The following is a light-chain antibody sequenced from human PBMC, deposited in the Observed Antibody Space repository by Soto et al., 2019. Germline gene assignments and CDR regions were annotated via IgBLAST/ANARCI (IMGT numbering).Light chain of an antibody. J-gene: IGKJ2*01. CDR3: QQYGRSPLLYA. V-gene: IGKV3-20*01. CDR1: QSVDSNF. Sequence: EIVLTQSPGTLSLSPGERATLSCRASQSVDSNFLAWYQQKPGQAPRLLVYGSSTRAAGVPDRFSGSGSGTDFTLTISRLEPEDSAVYYCQQYGRSPLLYAFGQGTKLAVK. CDR2: GSS.